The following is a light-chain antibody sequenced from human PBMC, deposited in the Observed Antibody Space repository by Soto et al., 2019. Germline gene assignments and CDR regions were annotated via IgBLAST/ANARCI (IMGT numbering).Light chain of an antibody. V-gene: IGKV3-15*01. J-gene: IGKJ2*01. CDR1: QSVSTK. CDR2: GAS. CDR3: QQSYSTPYT. Sequence: EIAMTQSPATLPVSPGERATLSCRASQSVSTKLAWYQQKPGQAPRLLIYGASTRAPGFPARFTGSGSGTEFTLTISSLQPEDFATYYCQQSYSTPYTFGQGTKLEIK.